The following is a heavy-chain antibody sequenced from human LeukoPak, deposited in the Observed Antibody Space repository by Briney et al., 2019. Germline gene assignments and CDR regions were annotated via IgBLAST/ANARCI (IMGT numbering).Heavy chain of an antibody. Sequence: GGSLRLSCAASGFTFNSYAMSWVRQAPGKGLEWVSVISDSGGTTYYADSVKGRFTISRDNSKNTPYLHMNSLRAEDTAVYYCAKEDYYGMDVWGQGTTVTVSS. J-gene: IGHJ6*02. CDR1: GFTFNSYA. CDR2: ISDSGGTT. CDR3: AKEDYYGMDV. V-gene: IGHV3-23*01.